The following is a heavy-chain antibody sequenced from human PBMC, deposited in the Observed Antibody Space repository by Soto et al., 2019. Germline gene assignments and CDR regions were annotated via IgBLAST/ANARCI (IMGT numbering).Heavy chain of an antibody. D-gene: IGHD4-17*01. CDR3: ARGDAPTVTTINYFDP. CDR2: IYHSGTA. J-gene: IGHJ5*02. V-gene: IGHV4-4*02. CDR1: GDSINSRNW. Sequence: SETLSLTCAVSGDSINSRNWWTWVRQSPGKGLEWIGEIYHSGTANYNPSLKGRVTMSVDESKNHFSLNLTSVTAADTAVYYCARGDAPTVTTINYFDPWGQGTLVTVSS.